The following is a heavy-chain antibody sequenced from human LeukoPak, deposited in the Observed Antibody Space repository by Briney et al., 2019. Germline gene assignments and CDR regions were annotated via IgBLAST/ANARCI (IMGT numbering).Heavy chain of an antibody. D-gene: IGHD2-2*01. Sequence: ASVKVSCKTSGYSFTSYDVNWVRQVAGQGLEWIGWVRPQNGDSGYAQKFQDRVTMIRDTSTSTVYMEMKSLTFEDTAVYFCARGPPDSTSSDYWGQGTLVTVSS. CDR3: ARGPPDSTSSDY. CDR2: VRPQNGDS. V-gene: IGHV1-8*01. J-gene: IGHJ4*02. CDR1: GYSFTSYD.